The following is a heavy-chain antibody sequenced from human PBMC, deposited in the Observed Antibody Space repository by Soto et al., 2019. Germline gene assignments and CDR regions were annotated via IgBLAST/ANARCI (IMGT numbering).Heavy chain of an antibody. CDR1: GFTFSSYS. CDR3: ARFTHAEYYDILTGAPYFDY. D-gene: IGHD3-9*01. J-gene: IGHJ4*02. Sequence: GGSLRLSCAASGFTFSSYSMNWVRQAPGKGLEWVSYISSSSSTIYYADSVKGRFTISRDNAKNSLYLQMNSLRAEDTAVYYCARFTHAEYYDILTGAPYFDYWGQGTLVTVSS. V-gene: IGHV3-48*01. CDR2: ISSSSSTI.